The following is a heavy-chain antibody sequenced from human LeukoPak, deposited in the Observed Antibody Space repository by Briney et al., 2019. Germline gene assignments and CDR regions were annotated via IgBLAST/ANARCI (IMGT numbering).Heavy chain of an antibody. CDR1: GFTFSGYA. CDR3: AKDLYTYGTTPLDY. V-gene: IGHV3-23*01. Sequence: PGGSLRLSCAASGFTFSGYAMSWVRQAAGKGLEWVSSISSSGGSTYHADSVKGRFTISRDYSKNTLYLQMNSLRAEDTAVYYCAKDLYTYGTTPLDYWGQGTLVTVSS. CDR2: ISSSGGST. J-gene: IGHJ4*02. D-gene: IGHD5-18*01.